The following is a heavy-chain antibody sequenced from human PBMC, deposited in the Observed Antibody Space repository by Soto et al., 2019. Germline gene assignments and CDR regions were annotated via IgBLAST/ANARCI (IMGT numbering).Heavy chain of an antibody. J-gene: IGHJ5*02. CDR1: GGSVSIGDYL. D-gene: IGHD4-17*01. Sequence: VQLQESGPGLVTPSQTLSLTCTVFGGSVSIGDYLWSWIRQRPGKGLEWIGYIHDSGNTYYNPSLRSRVTISLETSKNQFSLKVPSRPAAATAVYFCAGARGGDSGDYASLFDRWGQGNLVTVSS. V-gene: IGHV4-30-4*01. CDR2: IHDSGNT. CDR3: AGARGGDSGDYASLFDR.